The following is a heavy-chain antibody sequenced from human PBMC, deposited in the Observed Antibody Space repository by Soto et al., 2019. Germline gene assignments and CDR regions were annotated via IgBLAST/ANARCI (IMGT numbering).Heavy chain of an antibody. V-gene: IGHV3-15*01. J-gene: IGHJ4*02. Sequence: EVQLVESGGGLVKPGGYLRLSCAASGFTFSNAWMSWVRQAPWKGLEWVGRIKSKTDGWTTDYDAPVKGRFTISRDDSKNTLYLQMNSLKTEDTAVYYCTTRHRYDYGDYVGANWGQGTLVTVSS. D-gene: IGHD4-17*01. CDR2: IKSKTDGWTT. CDR1: GFTFSNAW. CDR3: TTRHRYDYGDYVGAN.